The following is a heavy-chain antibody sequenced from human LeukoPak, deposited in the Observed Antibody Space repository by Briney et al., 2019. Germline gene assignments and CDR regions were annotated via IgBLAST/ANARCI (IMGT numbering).Heavy chain of an antibody. CDR2: ISVSGGNT. CDR1: GLTFSRYA. Sequence: GGSLRLSCAASGLTFSRYAMSWVRQAPGKGLEWVSSISVSGGNTYYADSVKGRFTISRDNSKNTLYLQMNSLRAEDTAVYYCAREQEYYYMDVWGKGTTVTVSS. CDR3: AREQEYYYMDV. J-gene: IGHJ6*03. V-gene: IGHV3-23*01.